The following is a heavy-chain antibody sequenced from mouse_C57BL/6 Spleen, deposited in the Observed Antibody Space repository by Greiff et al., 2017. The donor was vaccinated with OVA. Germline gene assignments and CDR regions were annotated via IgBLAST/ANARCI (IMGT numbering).Heavy chain of an antibody. CDR2: IYPGDGDT. V-gene: IGHV1-82*01. CDR3: AREGWYYAMEY. CDR1: GYAFSSSW. J-gene: IGHJ4*01. D-gene: IGHD1-1*02. Sequence: VQLQQSGPELVKPGASVKISCKASGYAFSSSWMNWVKQRPGKGLEWIGRIYPGDGDTNYNGKFKGKATLTADKSSSTAYMQLSSLTSEDSAVYFGAREGWYYAMEYWGQGTTVTVSS.